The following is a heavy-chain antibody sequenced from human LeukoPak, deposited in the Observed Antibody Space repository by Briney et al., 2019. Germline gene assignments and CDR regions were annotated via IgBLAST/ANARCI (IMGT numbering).Heavy chain of an antibody. Sequence: SETLSLTCTVSGGSISSYYWSWIRQPPGKGLEWLGYIYYSGSTNYNPSLKSRVTISVDTSKNQFSLKLSSVTAADTAVYYCARAQVNSGSYLGMDVWGKGTTVTVSS. CDR3: ARAQVNSGSYLGMDV. CDR1: GGSISSYY. V-gene: IGHV4-59*01. D-gene: IGHD1-26*01. CDR2: IYYSGST. J-gene: IGHJ6*04.